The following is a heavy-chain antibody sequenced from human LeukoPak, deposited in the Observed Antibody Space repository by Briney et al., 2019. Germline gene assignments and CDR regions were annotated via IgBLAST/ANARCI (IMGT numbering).Heavy chain of an antibody. Sequence: ASVKVSCKASGYTFTGYYMHWVRRAPGQGLEWMGWINPNSGGTYYPQKFQGRVTMARDTSISTAYMEMSRLRSDDTAVYYCASGLITANPPFSHYQYYMDVWGKGTTVTVSS. CDR1: GYTFTGYY. V-gene: IGHV1-2*02. CDR2: INPNSGGT. CDR3: ASGLITANPPFSHYQYYMDV. J-gene: IGHJ6*03. D-gene: IGHD1-20*01.